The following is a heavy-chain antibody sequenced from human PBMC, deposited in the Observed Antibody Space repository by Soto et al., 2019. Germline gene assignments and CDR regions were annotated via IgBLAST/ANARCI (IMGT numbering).Heavy chain of an antibody. D-gene: IGHD3-10*01. V-gene: IGHV3-23*01. CDR3: AKTLDYYGSGSYYNPYYYYGMDV. J-gene: IGHJ6*02. CDR2: ISGSGGST. Sequence: EVQLLESGGGLVQPGGSLRLSCAASGFTFSSYAMSWVRQAPGKGLEWVSAISGSGGSTYYADSVKGRFTISRDNSKNTLYQQMNSLRAEDTAVYYCAKTLDYYGSGSYYNPYYYYGMDVWGQGTTVTVSS. CDR1: GFTFSSYA.